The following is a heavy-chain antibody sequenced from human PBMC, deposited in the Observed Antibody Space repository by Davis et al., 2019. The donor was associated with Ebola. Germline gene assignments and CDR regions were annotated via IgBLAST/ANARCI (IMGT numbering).Heavy chain of an antibody. Sequence: AASVKVSCKASGGTFSSYAISWVRQAPGQGLEWMGWVNPYSGHTGYVEKFKGRVTMTGDPSISTAYMELSSLTIDDTAVYYCARDIPTVNPLDYWGQGTLVTVSS. CDR2: VNPYSGHT. CDR3: ARDIPTVNPLDY. D-gene: IGHD4-17*01. V-gene: IGHV1-8*02. J-gene: IGHJ4*02. CDR1: GGTFSSYA.